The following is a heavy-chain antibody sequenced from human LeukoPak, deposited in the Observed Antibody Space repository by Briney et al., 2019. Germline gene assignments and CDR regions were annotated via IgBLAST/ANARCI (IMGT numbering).Heavy chain of an antibody. CDR2: THHSGST. CDR3: ARDTALFRAYDI. V-gene: IGHV4-4*02. J-gene: IGHJ3*02. CDR1: GDSISSSNW. Sequence: SGTLSLTCAVSGDSISSSNWWNWVRQPPGKGLEWIGETHHSGSTHYNPSLKSGVTISVDKSKNQFSLKLNSVTAADTAVYYCARDTALFRAYDIWGQGTLVTVSS.